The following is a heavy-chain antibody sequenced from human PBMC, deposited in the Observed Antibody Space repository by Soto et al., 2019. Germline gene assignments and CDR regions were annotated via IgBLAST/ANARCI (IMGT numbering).Heavy chain of an antibody. Sequence: GASVKVSCKGSGYTFTSYGLRWVRQAPGQGLAWMGWISAYNGNTNYGQKIQGRVTMTTHTSTSKAYMELRGLRSDDTAVNYFARGRTSSPYSHVMDVWGQRATVTVSS. CDR3: ARGRTSSPYSHVMDV. D-gene: IGHD6-13*01. CDR2: ISAYNGNT. V-gene: IGHV1-18*01. CDR1: GYTFTSYG. J-gene: IGHJ6*02.